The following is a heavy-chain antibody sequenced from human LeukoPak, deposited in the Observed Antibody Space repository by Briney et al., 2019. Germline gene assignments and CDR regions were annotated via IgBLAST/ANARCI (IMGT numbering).Heavy chain of an antibody. CDR3: AREDGYYDSSGYSISNYYYYYMDV. D-gene: IGHD3-22*01. V-gene: IGHV1-18*01. Sequence: ASVKVSCKASGYTFTSYGISWVRQAPGQGLEWMGWISAYNGNTNYAQKFQGRVTMTRDMSTSTVYMELSSLRSEDAAVYYCAREDGYYDSSGYSISNYYYYYMDVWGKGTTVTVSS. CDR2: ISAYNGNT. J-gene: IGHJ6*03. CDR1: GYTFTSYG.